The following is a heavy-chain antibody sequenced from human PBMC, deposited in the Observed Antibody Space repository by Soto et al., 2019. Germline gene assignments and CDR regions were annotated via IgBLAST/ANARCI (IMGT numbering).Heavy chain of an antibody. J-gene: IGHJ6*02. Sequence: GGSLRLSCTASGFTFSSYGMHWVRQAPGKGLEWVAVIWYDGSNKYYADSVKVRFTISRDNSKNTLYLQMNSLRAEDTAVYYCARDLVVVPAARVYYYYGMDVWGQGTTVTVSS. CDR2: IWYDGSNK. V-gene: IGHV3-33*01. CDR3: ARDLVVVPAARVYYYYGMDV. CDR1: GFTFSSYG. D-gene: IGHD2-2*01.